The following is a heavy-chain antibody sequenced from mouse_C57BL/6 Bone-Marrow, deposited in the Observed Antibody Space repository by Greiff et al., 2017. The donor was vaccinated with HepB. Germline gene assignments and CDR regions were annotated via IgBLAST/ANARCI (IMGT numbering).Heavy chain of an antibody. D-gene: IGHD1-1*01. CDR1: GYTFTDYY. J-gene: IGHJ3*01. V-gene: IGHV1-26*01. CDR3: ARRDYYGSSYVPFAY. Sequence: VQLKHSGPELVKPGASVKISCKASGYTFTDYYMNWVKQSHGKSLEWIGDINPNNGGTSYNQKFKGKATLTVDKSSSTAYMELRSLTSEDSAVYYCARRDYYGSSYVPFAYWGQGTLVTVSA. CDR2: INPNNGGT.